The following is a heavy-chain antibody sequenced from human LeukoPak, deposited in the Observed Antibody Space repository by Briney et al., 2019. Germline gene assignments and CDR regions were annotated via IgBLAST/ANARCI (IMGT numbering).Heavy chain of an antibody. J-gene: IGHJ5*02. CDR1: GYSFTSYW. Sequence: GESLKISCKGSGYSFTSYWIGWVRQMPGKGLEWMGIIYPGDSDTRYSPSFQGQVTISADKSISTAYLQWSSLKASDTAMYYCARFSGYSSSWLYNWFDPWGQGTLVTVSS. V-gene: IGHV5-51*01. D-gene: IGHD6-13*01. CDR2: IYPGDSDT. CDR3: ARFSGYSSSWLYNWFDP.